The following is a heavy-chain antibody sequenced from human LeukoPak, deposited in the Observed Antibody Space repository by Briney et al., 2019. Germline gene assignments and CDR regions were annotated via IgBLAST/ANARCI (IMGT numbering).Heavy chain of an antibody. D-gene: IGHD1-14*01. CDR2: INHSGST. Sequence: SSETLSLTCTVSGGSISSSSYYWGWIRQPPGKGLEWIGEINHSGSTNYNPSLKSRVTISVDTSKNQFSLKLSSVTAADTAVYYCASPRKRDDAFDIWGQGTMVTVSS. CDR3: ASPRKRDDAFDI. V-gene: IGHV4-39*07. J-gene: IGHJ3*02. CDR1: GGSISSSSYY.